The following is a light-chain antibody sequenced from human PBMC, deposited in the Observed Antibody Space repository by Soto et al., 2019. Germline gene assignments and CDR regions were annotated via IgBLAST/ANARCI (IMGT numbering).Light chain of an antibody. J-gene: IGLJ2*01. CDR1: SSDVGGYDY. V-gene: IGLV2-14*03. CDR2: DVS. CDR3: SSYTSTSTAV. Sequence: QSALTQPVSVSGSPGQSITISCTGTSSDVGGYDYVSWYQHHPGKAPKLMIYDVSNRPSGVSDRFSGSKSGNTASLTISGLQAEDEADYYCSSYTSTSTAVFGGGTKLTVL.